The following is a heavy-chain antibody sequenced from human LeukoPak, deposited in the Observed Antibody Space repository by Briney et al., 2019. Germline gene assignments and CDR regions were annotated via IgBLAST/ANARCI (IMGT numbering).Heavy chain of an antibody. V-gene: IGHV3-23*01. CDR1: KFNFNSYG. CDR3: AKDPNGDYIGTFDI. D-gene: IGHD4-17*01. Sequence: GGSLRLSCTTSKFNFNSYGMTWVRQAPGKGLEWVSSISGSGGSTQYAASVQGRFTISRDNSKNTLYLQMNSLRAEDTAVYYCAKDPNGDYIGTFDIWGQGTMITVSS. J-gene: IGHJ3*02. CDR2: ISGSGGST.